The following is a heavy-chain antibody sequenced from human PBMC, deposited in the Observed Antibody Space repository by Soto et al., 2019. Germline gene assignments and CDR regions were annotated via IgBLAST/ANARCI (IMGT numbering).Heavy chain of an antibody. CDR2: IDHRGGST. Sequence: EVQLLESGGGLVQPGGYLRLSCAASGFTFSNYAMSWVRQAPGKGLEWVSGIDHRGGSTYYADSVKSRFTISRDNSKNTLYLQMNSLRAEDTAVYYCANLYSSGGKDWFDPWGQGTLVTVSS. CDR3: ANLYSSGGKDWFDP. J-gene: IGHJ5*02. D-gene: IGHD6-19*01. CDR1: GFTFSNYA. V-gene: IGHV3-23*01.